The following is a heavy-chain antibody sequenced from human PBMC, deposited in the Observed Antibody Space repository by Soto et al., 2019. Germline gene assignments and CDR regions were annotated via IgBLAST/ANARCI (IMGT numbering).Heavy chain of an antibody. D-gene: IGHD6-19*01. CDR2: INHSGST. CDR3: ARKRNTGWYFDY. CDR1: GGSFSGYY. Sequence: QVQLQQWGAGLLKPSETLSLTCAVYGGSFSGYYWSWIRQPPGKGLEWIGEINHSGSTNYNPSLTSRVTISVDTSKNQFSLKLSSVTAADTAVYYCARKRNTGWYFDYWGQGTLVTVSS. J-gene: IGHJ4*02. V-gene: IGHV4-34*01.